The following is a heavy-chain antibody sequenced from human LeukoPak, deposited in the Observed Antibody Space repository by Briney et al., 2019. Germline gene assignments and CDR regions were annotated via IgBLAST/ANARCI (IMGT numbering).Heavy chain of an antibody. CDR2: IIPILGIA. D-gene: IGHD2-15*01. CDR3: ARESDCCSGGSCYLGAFDI. Sequence: ASVKVSCKASGGTFSSYTISWVRQAPGQGLEWMGRIIPILGIANYAQKFQGRVTITADKSTSTAYMELSSLRSEDTAVYYCARESDCCSGGSCYLGAFDIWGQGTMVTVSS. J-gene: IGHJ3*02. V-gene: IGHV1-69*04. CDR1: GGTFSSYT.